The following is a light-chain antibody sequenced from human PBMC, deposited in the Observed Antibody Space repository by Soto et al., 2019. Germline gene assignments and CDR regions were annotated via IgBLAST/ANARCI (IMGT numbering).Light chain of an antibody. CDR3: QQYGSSPTWT. J-gene: IGKJ1*01. CDR2: GAS. V-gene: IGKV3-20*01. Sequence: IVLTQSPGTPSLSPGERATLSRRAVQSVSSNYLAWYQQKPGQAPRLLIYGASTRATGIPDRFSGSGSGTDFTLTISRLEPDDSAVYYCQQYGSSPTWTFGQGTKVDIK. CDR1: QSVSSNY.